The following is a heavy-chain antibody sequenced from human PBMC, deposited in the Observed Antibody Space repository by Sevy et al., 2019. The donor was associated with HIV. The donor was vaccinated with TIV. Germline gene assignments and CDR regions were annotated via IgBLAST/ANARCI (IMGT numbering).Heavy chain of an antibody. Sequence: ASVKVSCKASGYTFTSYYMHWVRQAPGQGLEWMGIINPSVGSTSYAQKFQGRVTMTRDTSTSTVYMELSSLRSEDTAVYYCARDGEYYGSGSSNWFDPWGQGTLVTVSS. D-gene: IGHD3-10*01. CDR2: INPSVGST. J-gene: IGHJ5*02. V-gene: IGHV1-46*01. CDR3: ARDGEYYGSGSSNWFDP. CDR1: GYTFTSYY.